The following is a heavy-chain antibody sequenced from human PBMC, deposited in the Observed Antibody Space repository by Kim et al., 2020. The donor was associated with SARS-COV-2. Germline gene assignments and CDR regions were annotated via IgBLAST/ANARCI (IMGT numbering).Heavy chain of an antibody. J-gene: IGHJ6*02. CDR3: ARKSSGSYSYGMDV. CDR2: IWYDGSNK. Sequence: GGSLRLSCAASGFTFSSYGMHWVRQAPGKGLEWVAVIWYDGSNKYYADSVKGRFTISRDNSKNTLYLQMNSLRAEDTAVYYCARKSSGSYSYGMDVWGQGTTVTVSS. CDR1: GFTFSSYG. V-gene: IGHV3-33*01. D-gene: IGHD1-26*01.